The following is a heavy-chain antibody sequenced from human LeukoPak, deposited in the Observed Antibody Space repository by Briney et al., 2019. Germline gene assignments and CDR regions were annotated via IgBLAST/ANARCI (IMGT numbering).Heavy chain of an antibody. D-gene: IGHD3-22*01. V-gene: IGHV1-69*05. CDR2: IIPIFGTA. J-gene: IGHJ6*03. CDR1: GGTFSSYA. Sequence: SVKVSXKASGGTFSSYAISWVRQAPGQGLEWMGGIIPIFGTANYAQKFQGRVTITTDESTSTAYMELSSLRSEDTAVYYCARDGDYYDSSGHHYYYYYMDVWGKGTTVTVSS. CDR3: ARDGDYYDSSGHHYYYYYMDV.